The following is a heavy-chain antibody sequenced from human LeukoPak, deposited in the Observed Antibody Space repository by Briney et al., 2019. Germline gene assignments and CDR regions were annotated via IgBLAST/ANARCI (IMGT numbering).Heavy chain of an antibody. J-gene: IGHJ4*02. V-gene: IGHV1-24*01. CDR3: ARGLSKWELFDPLPY. CDR1: GYTLTELS. Sequence: ASVKVSCKVSGYTLTELSMHWVRQAPGKGLEWMGGFDPEDGETIYAQKFQGRVTMTEDTSTDTAYMELSSLRSEDTAVYYCARGLSKWELFDPLPYWGQGTLVTVSS. CDR2: FDPEDGET. D-gene: IGHD1-26*01.